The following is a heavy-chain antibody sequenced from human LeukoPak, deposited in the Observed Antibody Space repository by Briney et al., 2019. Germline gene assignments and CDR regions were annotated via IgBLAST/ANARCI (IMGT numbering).Heavy chain of an antibody. CDR1: GGSISSGNYY. CDR2: IYTSGST. CDR3: AREGDYYDTSGTLDY. Sequence: PSEILSLTCTVSGGSISSGNYYWIWNRKPAGKGLEWIMRIYTSGSTNDNLSLNSRITISVDTSKNQFSLKLSTVTAADTAVYSCAREGDYYDTSGTLDYWGQGTLVTVSS. J-gene: IGHJ4*02. D-gene: IGHD3-22*01. V-gene: IGHV4-61*02.